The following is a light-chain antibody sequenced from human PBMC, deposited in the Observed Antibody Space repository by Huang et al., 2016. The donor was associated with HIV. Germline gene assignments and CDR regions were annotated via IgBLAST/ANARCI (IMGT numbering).Light chain of an antibody. CDR2: DAA. V-gene: IGKV3-11*01. CDR3: QQRSSWPPYT. J-gene: IGKJ2*01. CDR1: QSVSSY. Sequence: EIVLTQSPATLSLSPGERATLSCRASQSVSSYLAWYQQKPGQAPRLLIYDAANSATGIPARFSGSGSWTDFTLTITSLEPEDFAVYYCQQRSSWPPYTFGQGTKLEIK.